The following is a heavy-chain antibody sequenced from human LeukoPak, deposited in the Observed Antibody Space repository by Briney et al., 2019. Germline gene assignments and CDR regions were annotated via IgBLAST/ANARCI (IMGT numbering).Heavy chain of an antibody. CDR1: GFTFGDSG. D-gene: IGHD1-14*01. CDR2: IAYDGSRA. Sequence: PGRSLRLSCAGSGFTFGDSGMHWFRQTPGKGLEWVAVIAYDGSRAFYADSVKGRFTISRDNSKNTMSVQMDDLRAEDTAVYYCTRYNNDHFDYWGQGTLVTVSS. J-gene: IGHJ4*02. V-gene: IGHV3-33*01. CDR3: TRYNNDHFDY.